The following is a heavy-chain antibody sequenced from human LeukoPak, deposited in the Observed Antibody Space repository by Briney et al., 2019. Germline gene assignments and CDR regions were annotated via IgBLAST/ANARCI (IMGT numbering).Heavy chain of an antibody. D-gene: IGHD3-16*01. CDR2: INHSGST. J-gene: IGHJ4*02. V-gene: IGHV4-34*01. CDR1: GGSFSGYY. CDR3: ARVILGLRLDY. Sequence: SETLSLTCAVYGGSFSGYYWSWIRQPPGTGLEWIGEINHSGSTNYNPSLKSRVTISVDTSKNQFSLKLSSVTAADTAVYYCARVILGLRLDYWGQGTLVTVSS.